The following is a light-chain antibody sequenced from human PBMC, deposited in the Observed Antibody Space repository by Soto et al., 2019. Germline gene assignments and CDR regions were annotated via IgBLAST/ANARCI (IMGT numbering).Light chain of an antibody. J-gene: IGKJ5*01. CDR3: QQRSNWPIT. Sequence: EIVLTQSPGTLSLSPGQGATLSFRASQSLSSYLAWYQQKPGQAPRLLIYDASNRATGIPARFSGSGSGTDFTPTISSLEPEDFAVYYCQQRSNWPITFGQGTRLEI. V-gene: IGKV3-11*01. CDR1: QSLSSY. CDR2: DAS.